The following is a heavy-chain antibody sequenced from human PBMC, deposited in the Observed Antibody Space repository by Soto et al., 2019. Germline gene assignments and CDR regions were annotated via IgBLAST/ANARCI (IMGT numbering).Heavy chain of an antibody. V-gene: IGHV3-13*01. CDR1: GFTFRNYD. Sequence: EVQLVESGGGLVQPGGSLRLSCEASGFTFRNYDMHWVRQGTGKGLEWGSGISAAGDTDYADSVEGRFTISRENAQNSFFLQMNSLRVGDTAVYYCARTDRDFYGLDVGGQGTTVIVSS. CDR3: ARTDRDFYGLDV. J-gene: IGHJ6*02. CDR2: ISAAGDT.